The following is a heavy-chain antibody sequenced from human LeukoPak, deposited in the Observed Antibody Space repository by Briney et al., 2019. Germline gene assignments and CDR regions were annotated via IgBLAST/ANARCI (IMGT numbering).Heavy chain of an antibody. V-gene: IGHV3-53*05. CDR3: ARGMYSSGWYSDY. CDR2: IYSGGST. D-gene: IGHD6-19*01. J-gene: IGHJ4*02. Sequence: GGSLRLSCAASGFTVSSNYMSWVRQAPGKGLEWVSVIYSGGSTYYADSVKGRFTISRDNSKNSLYVQMNSLRAEDTAVYYCARGMYSSGWYSDYWGQGTLVTVSS. CDR1: GFTVSSNY.